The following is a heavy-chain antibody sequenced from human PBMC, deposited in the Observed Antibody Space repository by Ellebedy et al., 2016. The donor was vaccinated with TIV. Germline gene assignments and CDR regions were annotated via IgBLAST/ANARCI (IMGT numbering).Heavy chain of an antibody. CDR1: GGSFSGYY. V-gene: IGHV4-34*01. CDR3: ARDPHPLITIFGVVTSYGMDV. Sequence: GSLRLXXAVYGGSFSGYYWSWIRQPPGKGLEWIGEINHSGSTNYNPSLKSRVTISVDTSKNQFSLKLSSVTAADTAVYYCARDPHPLITIFGVVTSYGMDVWGQGTTVTVSS. J-gene: IGHJ6*02. D-gene: IGHD3-3*01. CDR2: INHSGST.